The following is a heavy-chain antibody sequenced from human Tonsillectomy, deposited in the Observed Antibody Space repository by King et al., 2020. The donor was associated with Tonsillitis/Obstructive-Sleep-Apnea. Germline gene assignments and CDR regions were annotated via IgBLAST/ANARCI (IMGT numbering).Heavy chain of an antibody. CDR1: GGSISSSSYY. CDR2: MYYSGST. D-gene: IGHD3-3*01. J-gene: IGHJ6*03. V-gene: IGHV4-39*01. Sequence: QLQLQESGPGLVKPSETLSLTCTVSGGSISSSSYYWGWIRQPPGKGLEWIGSMYYSGSTYYNPSLKSRVTISVDTSKNQFSLKLRSVTAADTAVYYCARRYDFWSGYYLNYYYYYYMDVWGKGTTVTVSS. CDR3: ARRYDFWSGYYLNYYYYYYMDV.